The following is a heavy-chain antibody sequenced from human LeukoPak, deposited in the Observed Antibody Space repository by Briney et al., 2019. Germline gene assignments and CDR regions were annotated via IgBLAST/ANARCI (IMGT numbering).Heavy chain of an antibody. CDR2: ISYDGSNK. CDR3: ARRGLSYYDILTGYDYFDY. Sequence: GGSLRLSCAASGFTFSSYAMHWVRQAPGKGLEWVAVISYDGSNKYYADSVKGRFTISRDNSKNTLYLHMNSLRAEDTAVYYCARRGLSYYDILTGYDYFDYWGQGTLVTVSS. V-gene: IGHV3-30*04. J-gene: IGHJ4*02. D-gene: IGHD3-9*01. CDR1: GFTFSSYA.